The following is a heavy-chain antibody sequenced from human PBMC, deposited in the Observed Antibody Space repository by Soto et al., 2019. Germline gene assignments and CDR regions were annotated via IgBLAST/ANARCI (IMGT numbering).Heavy chain of an antibody. CDR1: GFTFSSYA. V-gene: IGHV3-23*01. CDR2: ISGSGGST. CDR3: AKNPPAVIYYYYYMDV. Sequence: SLRLSCAASGFTFSSYAMSWVRQAPGKGLEWVSAISGSGGSTYYADSVKGRFTISRDNYKNTLYLQMNSLRAEDTAVYYCAKNPPAVIYYYYYMDVWGKGTTVTGSS. J-gene: IGHJ6*03. D-gene: IGHD2-2*01.